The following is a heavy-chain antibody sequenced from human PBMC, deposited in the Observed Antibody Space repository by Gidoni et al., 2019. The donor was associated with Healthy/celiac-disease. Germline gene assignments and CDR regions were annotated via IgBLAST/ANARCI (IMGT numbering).Heavy chain of an antibody. D-gene: IGHD5-18*01. CDR2: INQDGSEK. CDR1: GFTFSYSW. Sequence: EVQRVESGGELVQTGGALRLSCAASGFTFSYSWMTWGRPAPGRGLGWVARINQDGSEKYYVDSVKGRFTISRDNAKNSLHLQMNSLRAEDTAVYYCARVQRRGYSYGTDAFDIWGQGTMVTVSS. CDR3: ARVQRRGYSYGTDAFDI. J-gene: IGHJ3*02. V-gene: IGHV3-7*01.